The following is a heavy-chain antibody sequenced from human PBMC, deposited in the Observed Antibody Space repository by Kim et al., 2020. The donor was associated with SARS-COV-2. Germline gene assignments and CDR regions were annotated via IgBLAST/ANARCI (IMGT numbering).Heavy chain of an antibody. D-gene: IGHD5-12*01. CDR1: GGSISSYY. J-gene: IGHJ4*02. V-gene: IGHV4-59*13. CDR3: ARAPRKWPEDC. Sequence: SETLSLTCTVSGGSISSYYWSWIRQPPGKGLEWIGYIYYSESTNYNPSLKSRVTISVDTSKNQFSLKLSSVTAADTAVYYCARAPRKWPEDCWGQGTLVTVSS. CDR2: IYYSEST.